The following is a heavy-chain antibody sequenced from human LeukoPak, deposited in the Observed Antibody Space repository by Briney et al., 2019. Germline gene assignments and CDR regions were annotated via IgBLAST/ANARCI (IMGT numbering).Heavy chain of an antibody. CDR2: ISSSTSTI. CDR1: GFTFSSYS. J-gene: IGHJ6*03. D-gene: IGHD2-2*02. V-gene: IGHV3-48*04. CDR3: ARVVVPAAIAYYYYMEV. Sequence: HPGWSLRLSCAASGFTFSSYSMNWVRQAPGKGLEWVSYISSSTSTIYYADSVKGRFTISRDNAKNSLYLQMNSLRAEDTAVYYCARVVVPAAIAYYYYMEVWGKGTTVTVYS.